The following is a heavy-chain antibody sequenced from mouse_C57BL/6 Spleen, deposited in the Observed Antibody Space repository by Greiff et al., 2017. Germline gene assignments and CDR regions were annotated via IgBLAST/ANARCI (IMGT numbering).Heavy chain of an antibody. Sequence: QVQLKESGPGLVQPSQSLSITCTVSGFSLPSYGVHWVRQSPGKGLEWLGVIWRGGSTDYNAAFMSRLSITKDNSKSQVFFKMNSLQADDTAIYYCAKNWGSNYDYFDYWGQGTTLTVSS. V-gene: IGHV2-5*01. CDR2: IWRGGST. J-gene: IGHJ2*01. CDR1: GFSLPSYG. CDR3: AKNWGSNYDYFDY. D-gene: IGHD2-5*01.